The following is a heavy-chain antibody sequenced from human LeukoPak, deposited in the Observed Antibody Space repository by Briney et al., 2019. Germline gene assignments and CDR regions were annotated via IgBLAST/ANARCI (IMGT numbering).Heavy chain of an antibody. D-gene: IGHD4-11*01. V-gene: IGHV4-31*03. CDR2: TYYSGST. CDR3: ASYSNYDWFDP. Sequence: SQTLSLTCTVSGTSISRSGYYWSWIRQHPGKGLECIGFTYYSGSTYYNPSLKSRVTISVDTSKNQFSLKLSSVTAADTAVYYCASYSNYDWFDPWGQGTLVTVSS. J-gene: IGHJ5*02. CDR1: GTSISRSGYY.